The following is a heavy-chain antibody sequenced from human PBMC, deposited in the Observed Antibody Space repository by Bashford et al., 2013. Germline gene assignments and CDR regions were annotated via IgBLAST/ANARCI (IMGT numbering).Heavy chain of an antibody. V-gene: IGHV1-2*02. CDR2: INPNPNSGAT. D-gene: IGHD1-26*01. J-gene: IGHJ3*01. Sequence: WVRQAPGQGLEWMGWINPNPNSGATKYAEMFQGRVTMTRDTSISTAYMELSSLTSDDTAVYYCARDGPVVGVWNAFDVWGQGTMVTVSS. CDR3: ARDGPVVGVWNAFDV.